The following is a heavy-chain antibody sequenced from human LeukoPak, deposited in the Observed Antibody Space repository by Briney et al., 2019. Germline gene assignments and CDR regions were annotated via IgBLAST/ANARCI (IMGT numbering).Heavy chain of an antibody. CDR2: IYYSGST. CDR3: VSYGSGTYYADY. J-gene: IGHJ4*02. CDR1: GGSIGSGAYY. V-gene: IGHV4-31*03. Sequence: PSETPSLTCTVSGGSIGSGAYYWTWIRQHPGKGLEWIGYIYYSGSTYYNPSLKSRVTISVDTSKNQFSLELNSVTAADTAVYYCVSYGSGTYYADYWGQGTLVTVSS. D-gene: IGHD3-10*01.